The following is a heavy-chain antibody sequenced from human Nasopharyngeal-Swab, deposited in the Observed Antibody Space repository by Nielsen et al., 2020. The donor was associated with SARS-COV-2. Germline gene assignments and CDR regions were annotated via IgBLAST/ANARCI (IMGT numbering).Heavy chain of an antibody. J-gene: IGHJ6*02. CDR1: GYTFTSYY. CDR2: INPSGGST. CDR3: ARNIVVVPAAVLYYYYGMDV. D-gene: IGHD2-2*01. Sequence: ASVKVSCKASGYTFTSYYMHWVRQAPGQGREWMGIINPSGGSTSYAQKFQGRVTMTRDTSTSTVYMELSSLRSEDTAVYYCARNIVVVPAAVLYYYYGMDVWGQGTTVTVSS. V-gene: IGHV1-46*01.